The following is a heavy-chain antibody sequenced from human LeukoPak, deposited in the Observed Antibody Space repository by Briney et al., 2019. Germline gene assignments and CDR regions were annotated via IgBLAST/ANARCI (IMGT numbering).Heavy chain of an antibody. Sequence: PSETLSLTCTVSGGSISSYYWSWIRQPAGKGLEWIGRIYTSGSTNYNPSLKSRVTMSVDTSKNQFSLKLGSVTAADTAVYYCAREGYHYYYDSSGYLYYFDYWGQGTLVTVSS. D-gene: IGHD3-22*01. CDR1: GGSISSYY. J-gene: IGHJ4*02. CDR3: AREGYHYYYDSSGYLYYFDY. CDR2: IYTSGST. V-gene: IGHV4-4*07.